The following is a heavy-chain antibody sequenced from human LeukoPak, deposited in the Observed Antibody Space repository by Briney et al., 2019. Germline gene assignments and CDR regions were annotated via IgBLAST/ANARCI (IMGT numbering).Heavy chain of an antibody. CDR2: ISGSGDNT. V-gene: IGHV3-23*01. D-gene: IGHD4-17*01. J-gene: IGHJ6*02. Sequence: GGSLRLPCAASGFTFSNYAMSWVRQAPGKGLEWVSVISGSGDNTYYADSVEGRFTISRDNSKNTLYLQMNSLRAEDTAVYYCAKPRGYSTVTTYYYYGIDVWGQGTTVTVSS. CDR3: AKPRGYSTVTTYYYYGIDV. CDR1: GFTFSNYA.